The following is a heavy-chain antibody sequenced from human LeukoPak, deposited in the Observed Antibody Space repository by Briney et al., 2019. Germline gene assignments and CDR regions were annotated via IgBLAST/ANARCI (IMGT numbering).Heavy chain of an antibody. J-gene: IGHJ4*02. D-gene: IGHD3-10*01. CDR3: ARGLLLWFGESIRFDY. Sequence: PSETLSLTCAVYGGSFSGYYWSWIRQPPGKGLEWIGEINHSGSTNYNPSLKSRVTISVDTSKNQSSLKLSSVTAADTAVYYCARGLLLWFGESIRFDYWGQGTLVTVSS. CDR1: GGSFSGYY. V-gene: IGHV4-34*01. CDR2: INHSGST.